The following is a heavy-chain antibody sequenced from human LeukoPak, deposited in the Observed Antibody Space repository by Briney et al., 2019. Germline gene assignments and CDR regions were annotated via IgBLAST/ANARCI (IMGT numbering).Heavy chain of an antibody. Sequence: GGSLRLSCAASGFTFSDRDMNWVRQAPGKGLEWVSSISTNSRYIYYRDSVRGRFTISRDDAKNSLYLQMNSLRAEDTAVYYCARADCSSSICHLRRSWFDPWGQGTLVTVSS. CDR2: ISTNSRYI. V-gene: IGHV3-21*01. J-gene: IGHJ5*02. CDR1: GFTFSDRD. D-gene: IGHD2-2*01. CDR3: ARADCSSSICHLRRSWFDP.